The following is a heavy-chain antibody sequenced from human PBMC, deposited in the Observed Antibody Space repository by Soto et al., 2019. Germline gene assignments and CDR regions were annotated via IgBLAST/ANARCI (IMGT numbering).Heavy chain of an antibody. CDR2: INSDGSST. D-gene: IGHD3-10*01. J-gene: IGHJ4*02. V-gene: IGHV3-74*01. CDR1: GFTFSSYW. Sequence: GGSLRLSCAASGFTFSSYWMHWVRQAPGKGLVWVSRINSDGSSTSYADSVKGRFTISRDNAKNTLYLQMNSLRAEDTAVYYCARDMAHSGYPRPVDYWGQGTLVTVSS. CDR3: ARDMAHSGYPRPVDY.